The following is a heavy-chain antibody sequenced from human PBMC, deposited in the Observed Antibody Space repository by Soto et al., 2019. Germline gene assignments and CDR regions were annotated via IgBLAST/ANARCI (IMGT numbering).Heavy chain of an antibody. CDR3: ARDRAALATWESTVTFGENNWFDP. J-gene: IGHJ5*02. CDR1: GFTFSDYY. V-gene: IGHV3-11*01. D-gene: IGHD4-17*01. CDR2: ISSSGSTI. Sequence: GGSLRLSCAASGFTFSDYYMSWIRQAPGKGLEWVSYISSSGSTIYYADSVKGRFTISRDNAKNSLYLQMNSLRAEDTAVYYCARDRAALATWESTVTFGENNWFDPWGQGTLVTVSS.